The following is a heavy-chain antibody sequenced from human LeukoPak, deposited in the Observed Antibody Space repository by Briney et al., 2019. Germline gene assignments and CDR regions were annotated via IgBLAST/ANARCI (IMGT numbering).Heavy chain of an antibody. J-gene: IGHJ4*02. V-gene: IGHV1-46*01. D-gene: IGHD6-19*01. CDR2: INPSGGST. Sequence: ASVKVSCKASGYTFTSYYMHWVRQAPGQGLEWVGIINPSGGSTSHARKFQGRVTMTRDTSTSTDYMELSSLRSEDTAVYYCARLRSSGWLYYFDYWGQGTLVTVSS. CDR3: ARLRSSGWLYYFDY. CDR1: GYTFTSYY.